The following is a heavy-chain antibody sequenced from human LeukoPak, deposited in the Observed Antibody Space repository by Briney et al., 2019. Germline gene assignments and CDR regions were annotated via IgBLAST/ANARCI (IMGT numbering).Heavy chain of an antibody. J-gene: IGHJ4*02. V-gene: IGHV1-69*13. Sequence: SEKVSCKASGGTFSSYAISWVRQAPGQGLEWMGGIIPIFGTANYAQKFQGRVTITADESTSTAYMELSSLRSEDTAVYYCAREAVAGTRTPDYWGQGTLVTVSS. D-gene: IGHD6-19*01. CDR1: GGTFSSYA. CDR2: IIPIFGTA. CDR3: AREAVAGTRTPDY.